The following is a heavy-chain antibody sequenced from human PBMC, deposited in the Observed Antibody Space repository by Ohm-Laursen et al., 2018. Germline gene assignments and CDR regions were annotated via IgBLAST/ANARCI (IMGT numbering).Heavy chain of an antibody. CDR3: ARDSECSSTSCGDYYGMDV. CDR2: INPNSGGT. D-gene: IGHD2-2*01. J-gene: IGHJ6*02. Sequence: EASVKVSCKASGYTFTGYYMHWVRQAPGQGLEWMGWINPNSGGTNYAQKFQGRVTMTRDTSISTAYMELSRLRSDDTAVYYCARDSECSSTSCGDYYGMDVWGQGTTVTVSS. V-gene: IGHV1-2*02. CDR1: GYTFTGYY.